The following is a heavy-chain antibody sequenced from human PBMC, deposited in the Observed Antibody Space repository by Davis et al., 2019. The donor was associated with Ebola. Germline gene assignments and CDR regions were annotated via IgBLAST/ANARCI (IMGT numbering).Heavy chain of an antibody. Sequence: ASVKVSCKASGYTFTSYYMHWVRQAPGQGLEWMGIINPSGGSTSYAQKFQGRVTMTRDTSTSTVYMELSSLRSEDTAVYYCARDGDPYSSGWYYFDYWGQGTLVTVSS. CDR3: ARDGDPYSSGWYYFDY. J-gene: IGHJ4*02. CDR1: GYTFTSYY. D-gene: IGHD6-19*01. CDR2: INPSGGST. V-gene: IGHV1-46*01.